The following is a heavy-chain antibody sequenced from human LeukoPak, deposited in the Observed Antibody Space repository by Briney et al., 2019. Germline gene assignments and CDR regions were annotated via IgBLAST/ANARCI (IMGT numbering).Heavy chain of an antibody. Sequence: ASVSVSYKASGDTFSIYAISCVRHAPGQGLEWMGGIIPIFGTANYTQKFQGRVTITADESTSTAYMELSSLRSEDTAVYYCARAQPAAITFLYFQHWGQGTLVTVSS. CDR3: ARAQPAAITFLYFQH. D-gene: IGHD2-2*02. J-gene: IGHJ1*01. CDR1: GDTFSIYA. CDR2: IIPIFGTA. V-gene: IGHV1-69*13.